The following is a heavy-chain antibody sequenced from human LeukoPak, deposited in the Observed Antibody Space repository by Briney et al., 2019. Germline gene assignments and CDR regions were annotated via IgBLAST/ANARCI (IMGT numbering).Heavy chain of an antibody. CDR1: RGSIRTYY. CDR2: IYYSGST. V-gene: IGHV4-59*01. D-gene: IGHD4-17*01. CDR3: ARVPISTTARGYFDY. Sequence: SETLSLTCTVSRGSIRTYYWSWIRQSPGKGLEWIGYIYYSGSTTYNPSLKSRVTISVDTSKNKFSLKLSSVTAADTAVYYCARVPISTTARGYFDYWGQGTQVTVSS. J-gene: IGHJ4*02.